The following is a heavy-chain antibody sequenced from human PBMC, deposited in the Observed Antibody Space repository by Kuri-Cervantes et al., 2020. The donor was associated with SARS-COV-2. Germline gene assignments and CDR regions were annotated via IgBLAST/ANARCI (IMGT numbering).Heavy chain of an antibody. Sequence: GESLKISCAASGFTFSSYSMNWVRQAPGKGLEWVSYISSSSSTIFYADSVKGRFTISGDNAKSSIYLQMNSLRAEDTAVYYCARDRSRITIFGVVTRYGMDVWGQGTTVTVSS. D-gene: IGHD3-3*01. CDR1: GFTFSSYS. CDR2: ISSSSSTI. CDR3: ARDRSRITIFGVVTRYGMDV. V-gene: IGHV3-48*01. J-gene: IGHJ6*02.